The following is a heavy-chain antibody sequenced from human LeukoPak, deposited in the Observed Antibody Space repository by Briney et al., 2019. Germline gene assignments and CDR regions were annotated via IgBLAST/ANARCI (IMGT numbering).Heavy chain of an antibody. Sequence: SETLSLTCTVSGGSISSGGYYWSWIRQPPGKGLEWIGYIYHGGSTYYNPSLKSRVTISVDTSKNQFSLKLSSVTAADTAVHYCARVPERYGDYGGTGDYWGQGTLVTVSS. CDR3: ARVPERYGDYGGTGDY. J-gene: IGHJ4*02. CDR2: IYHGGST. D-gene: IGHD4-17*01. CDR1: GGSISSGGYY. V-gene: IGHV4-30-2*05.